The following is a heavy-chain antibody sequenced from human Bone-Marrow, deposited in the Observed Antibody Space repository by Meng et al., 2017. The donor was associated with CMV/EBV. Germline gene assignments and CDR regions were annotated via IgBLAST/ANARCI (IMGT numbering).Heavy chain of an antibody. D-gene: IGHD3-3*01. V-gene: IGHV1-8*01. Sequence: ASVNVSCKASGYTFTRYDINGVRQATGQGLVWVGWMNPNSGNTGYAQKFQGRVTMTRNTSISPASMELSSLRSVDTDVYYCARGAGPSLYYDFWSGFPSYGMDVWGQGTAVTVSS. J-gene: IGHJ6*02. CDR1: GYTFTRYD. CDR3: ARGAGPSLYYDFWSGFPSYGMDV. CDR2: MNPNSGNT.